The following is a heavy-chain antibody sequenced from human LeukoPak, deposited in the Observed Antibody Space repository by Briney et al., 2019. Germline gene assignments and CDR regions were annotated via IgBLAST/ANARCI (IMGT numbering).Heavy chain of an antibody. V-gene: IGHV4-34*01. CDR1: GGPFSGYY. CDR3: ARKGYGITFGGVIASRGPRNWFDP. Sequence: SETLSLTCAVYGGPFSGYYWSWIRQPPGKGLEWTGEINHSGSTNYNPSLKSRVTISVDTSKNQFSLKLSSVTAADTAVYYCARKGYGITFGGVIASRGPRNWFDPWGQGTLVTVSS. CDR2: INHSGST. J-gene: IGHJ5*02. D-gene: IGHD3-16*02.